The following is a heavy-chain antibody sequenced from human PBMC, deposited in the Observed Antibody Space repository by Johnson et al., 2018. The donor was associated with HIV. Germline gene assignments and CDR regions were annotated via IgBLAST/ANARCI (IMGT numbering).Heavy chain of an antibody. CDR2: INQDGSDK. J-gene: IGHJ3*02. Sequence: VQLVESGGGLVQPGGSLRLSCAVSGFTFSNHHMTWVRQAPGKGLEWVANINQDGSDKYYVDSVKGRFTISRDNAQNSLYLQMNGLRAEDTAVYYCGRESTGAGTAFDIWGQGTMVTVSS. CDR3: GRESTGAGTAFDI. D-gene: IGHD2-8*02. V-gene: IGHV3-7*01. CDR1: GFTFSNHH.